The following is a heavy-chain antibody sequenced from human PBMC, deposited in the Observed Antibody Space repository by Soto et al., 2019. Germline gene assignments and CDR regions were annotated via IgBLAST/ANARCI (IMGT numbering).Heavy chain of an antibody. CDR2: IIPIFGTA. Sequence: SVKVSCKASGGTFSSYAISWVRQAPGQGLEWMGGIIPIFGTANYAQKFQGRVTITADESTSTAYMELSSLRSEDTAVYYCATEPIYYNDGSGYYPLGHWGQGTLVTVSS. J-gene: IGHJ4*02. V-gene: IGHV1-69*13. D-gene: IGHD3-22*01. CDR1: GGTFSSYA. CDR3: ATEPIYYNDGSGYYPLGH.